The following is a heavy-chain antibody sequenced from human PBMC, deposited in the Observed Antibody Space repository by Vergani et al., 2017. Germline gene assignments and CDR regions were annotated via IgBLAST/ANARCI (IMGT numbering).Heavy chain of an antibody. CDR1: GFTFSSYG. CDR3: AKDYSNYGVEGYYYMDV. Sequence: QVQLVESGGGVVQPGRSLRLSCAASGFTFSSYGMHWVRQAPGKGLELVAVISYDGSNKYYADSVKGRFTISRDNSKNTLYLQMNSLRAEDTAVYYCAKDYSNYGVEGYYYMDVWGKGTTVTVSS. D-gene: IGHD4-11*01. CDR2: ISYDGSNK. J-gene: IGHJ6*03. V-gene: IGHV3-30*18.